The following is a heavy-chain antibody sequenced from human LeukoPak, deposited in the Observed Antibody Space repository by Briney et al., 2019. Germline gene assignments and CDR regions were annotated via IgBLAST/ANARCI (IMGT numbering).Heavy chain of an antibody. CDR2: IYSGGST. CDR1: GFTVSSNY. V-gene: IGHV3-53*01. CDR3: ARDRVDTGFDY. D-gene: IGHD5-18*01. J-gene: IGHJ4*02. Sequence: GGSLRLSCAASGFTVSSNYMSWVRQAPGKGLEWVSVIYSGGSTYYTDSVKGRFTISRDNSKNTLYLQMNSLRAEDTAVYYCARDRVDTGFDYWGQGTLVTVSS.